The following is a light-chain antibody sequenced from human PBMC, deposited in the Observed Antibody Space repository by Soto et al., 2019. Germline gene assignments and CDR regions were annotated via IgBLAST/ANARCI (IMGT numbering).Light chain of an antibody. J-gene: IGLJ1*01. V-gene: IGLV1-40*01. CDR2: RNT. CDR1: SSNIGAGYD. CDR3: AAWDDNLNAYV. Sequence: QSVLTQPPSVSGAPGQRVTISCTGGSSNIGAGYDVHWYQQLPGTAPKLLIYRNTNRPSGVPDRFSGSRSGTSASLAINGLRSDDEADYYCAAWDDNLNAYVFGSGTKLTVL.